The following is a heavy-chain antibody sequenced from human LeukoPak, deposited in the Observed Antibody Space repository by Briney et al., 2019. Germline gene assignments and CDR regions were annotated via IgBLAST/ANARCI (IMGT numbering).Heavy chain of an antibody. CDR1: GGSISSYY. J-gene: IGHJ4*02. Sequence: SETLSLTCTVSGGSISSYYWSWIRQPPGKGLEWIRYIYYSGSTNYNPSLKSRVTISVDTSKNQFSLKLSSVTAADTAVYYCARGVSYGSGRSYFDYWGQGTLVTVSS. CDR2: IYYSGST. D-gene: IGHD3-10*01. CDR3: ARGVSYGSGRSYFDY. V-gene: IGHV4-59*01.